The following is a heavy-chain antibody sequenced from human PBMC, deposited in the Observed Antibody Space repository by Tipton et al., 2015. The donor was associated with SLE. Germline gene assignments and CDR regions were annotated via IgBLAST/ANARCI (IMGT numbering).Heavy chain of an antibody. CDR2: IYTSGTT. Sequence: TLSLTCTVSGGSITSSSYYWSWSRQPAGKGLEWIGCIYTSGTTNYNPSLKSRVTISLDTSKNQFSLRLTSVTAADTAVYYCARSRWDKAFDYWGQGALVTVSS. D-gene: IGHD5-18*01. J-gene: IGHJ4*02. CDR1: GGSITSSSYY. CDR3: ARSRWDKAFDY. V-gene: IGHV4-61*02.